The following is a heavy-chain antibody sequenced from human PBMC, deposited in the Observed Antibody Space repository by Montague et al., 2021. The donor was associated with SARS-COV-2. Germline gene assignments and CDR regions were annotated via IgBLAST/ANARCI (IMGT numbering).Heavy chain of an antibody. V-gene: IGHV4-59*01. J-gene: IGHJ3*02. D-gene: IGHD3-16*01. CDR2: AYYVPST. CDR3: SRTWRFGQSYGLDI. Sequence: SETLSLTCSVSGASISTYYYNCMRQTPGKGLEWIVDAYYVPSTNSSNTXSNPSLTRRVTISLDTSENKFSLKLSSVTAADTAVYYCSRTWRFGQSYGLDIWGQGTMVTVSS. CDR1: GASISTYY.